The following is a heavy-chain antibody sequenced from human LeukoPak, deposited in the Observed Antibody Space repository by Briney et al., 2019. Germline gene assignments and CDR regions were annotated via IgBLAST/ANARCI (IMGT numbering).Heavy chain of an antibody. D-gene: IGHD3-22*01. CDR1: GITLSNYG. CDR3: AKRGVVIRVILVGFHKEAYYFDS. CDR2: ISGSGGRT. V-gene: IGHV3-23*01. J-gene: IGHJ4*02. Sequence: GGSLRLSCAVSGITLSNYGMSWVRQAPGKGLEWVAGISGSGGRTNYADSVRGRFTISRDNAKNALYLQMNSLRAEDTAVYFCAKRGVVIRVILVGFHKEAYYFDSWGQGALFTVSS.